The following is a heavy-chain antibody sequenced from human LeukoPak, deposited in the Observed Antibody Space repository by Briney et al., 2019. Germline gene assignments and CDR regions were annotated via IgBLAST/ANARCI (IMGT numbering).Heavy chain of an antibody. CDR2: IYHSGST. D-gene: IGHD3-22*01. J-gene: IGHJ4*02. CDR3: ARVRNRRYYDSSGYYEIDFDY. V-gene: IGHV4-30-2*01. CDR1: GGSISSGGYS. Sequence: SQTLSLTCAVSGGSISSGGYSWSWIRQPPGKDLEWIGYIYHSGSTYYNPSLKSRVTISVDRSKNQFSLKLSSVTAADTAVYYCARVRNRRYYDSSGYYEIDFDYWGQGTLVTVSS.